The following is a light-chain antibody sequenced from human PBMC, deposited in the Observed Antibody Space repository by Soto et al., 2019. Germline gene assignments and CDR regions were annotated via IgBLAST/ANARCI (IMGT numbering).Light chain of an antibody. J-gene: IGKJ1*01. V-gene: IGKV2-30*01. CDR2: KVS. Sequence: DVVMTQSPLSLPVTLGQPASISCRSSQSLVYSDGNTYLNWFQQRPGQSPRRLIYKVSNRDSGVPDRFSGSGSGTDFTRKTPRVKAEDVGVYYCVQGTHWPPWTFGQGTKVEIK. CDR3: VQGTHWPPWT. CDR1: QSLVYSDGNTY.